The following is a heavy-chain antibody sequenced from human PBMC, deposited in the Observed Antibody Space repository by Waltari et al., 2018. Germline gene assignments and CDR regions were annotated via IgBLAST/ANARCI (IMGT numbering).Heavy chain of an antibody. CDR1: GFTVSSYA. D-gene: IGHD3-16*01. J-gene: IGHJ6*02. CDR3: AEAGLYVRDYYYDYSMGV. V-gene: IGHV3-23*01. CDR2: ISGSGAAI. Sequence: EVQLLESGGGLVQPGGSLRLSCAASGFTVSSYAMSGVRQAPGKGLEWVSSISGSGAAIYYADSVKGRFTISRDNSKNTLYLQMISLRAEDTAVYYCAEAGLYVRDYYYDYSMGVWGQGTTVTVSS.